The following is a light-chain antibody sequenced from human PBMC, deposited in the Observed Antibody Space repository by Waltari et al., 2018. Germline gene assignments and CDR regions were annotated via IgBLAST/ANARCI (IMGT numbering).Light chain of an antibody. Sequence: EIVLTQSPATLSLSPGERATLSCRASQSVSSYLAWYQQKPGQAPRLLIYDASNRATGIPARFSGSGPGTDCTLTISSLEPEDFAVYYCQQRSNWLTFGGGTKVEIK. CDR2: DAS. V-gene: IGKV3D-11*02. CDR1: QSVSSY. J-gene: IGKJ4*01. CDR3: QQRSNWLT.